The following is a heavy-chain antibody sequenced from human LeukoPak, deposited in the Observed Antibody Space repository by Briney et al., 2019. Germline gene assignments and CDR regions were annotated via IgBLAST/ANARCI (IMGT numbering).Heavy chain of an antibody. CDR1: GFIFDDYA. D-gene: IGHD1-1*01. CDR3: ATNWNLDS. J-gene: IGHJ4*02. V-gene: IGHV3-23*01. CDR2: ISHSGSGT. Sequence: PGGSLRLSCAASGFIFDDYAMHWVRQAPGKGLEWVSVISHSGSGTYYADSVKGRFTISRDNSKNTVYLQMNSLRAEDTAVYYCATNWNLDSWGQGTLVTVSS.